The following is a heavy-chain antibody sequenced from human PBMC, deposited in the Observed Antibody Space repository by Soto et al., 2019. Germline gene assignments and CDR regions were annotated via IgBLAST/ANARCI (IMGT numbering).Heavy chain of an antibody. CDR3: AGVGPAHYYDSSGYYSPLDY. CDR2: IIPMFGTA. J-gene: IGHJ4*02. Sequence: QVQLVQSGAEVKKPGSSVKVSCKASGDTFSSYAINWVRQAPGQGLEWMGGIIPMFGTANYAQKFKGRVTIPAGESTSTVYMGLRSLRSEDTSVYYCAGVGPAHYYDSSGYYSPLDYWGQGTLVTVSS. D-gene: IGHD3-22*01. V-gene: IGHV1-69*01. CDR1: GDTFSSYA.